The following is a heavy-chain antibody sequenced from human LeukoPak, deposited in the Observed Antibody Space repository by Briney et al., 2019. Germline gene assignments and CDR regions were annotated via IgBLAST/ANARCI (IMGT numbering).Heavy chain of an antibody. CDR3: AKDRGPYVAIDNNWFDP. CDR2: ISGYGDNI. V-gene: IGHV3-23*01. Sequence: PGRSLRLSCAASGFTFSLYAMSCVRQAPGKGPEWVSSISGYGDNIYYADSVRGRFTLSRDNSKGKLYLQMFSLRAEDTAVYYCAKDRGPYVAIDNNWFDPWGQGTLVTVSS. J-gene: IGHJ5*02. D-gene: IGHD2-21*01. CDR1: GFTFSLYA.